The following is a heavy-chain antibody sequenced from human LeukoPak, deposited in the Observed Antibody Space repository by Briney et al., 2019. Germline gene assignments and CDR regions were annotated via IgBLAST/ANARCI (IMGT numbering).Heavy chain of an antibody. CDR3: VSARYCTNGVCYHFDY. D-gene: IGHD2-8*01. CDR2: INPSGGST. CDR1: GYTFTSYY. Sequence: ASVKVSCKASGYTFTSYYMHWVRQAPGQGLEWMGIINPSGGSTSYAQKFQGRVTMTRDTSTSTVYMELSSLRSEDTAVYYCVSARYCTNGVCYHFDYWGQGTLVTVSS. J-gene: IGHJ4*02. V-gene: IGHV1-46*03.